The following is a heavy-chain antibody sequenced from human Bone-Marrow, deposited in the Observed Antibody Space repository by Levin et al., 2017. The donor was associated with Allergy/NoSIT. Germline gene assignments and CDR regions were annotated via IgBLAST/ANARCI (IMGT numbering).Heavy chain of an antibody. CDR1: GFTFNKYF. D-gene: IGHD3/OR15-3a*01. J-gene: IGHJ4*02. Sequence: GESLKISCAASGFTFNKYFMTWIRQAPGKGLEWVSYISSSGRRTDYADSVKGRFTISRDNTKNSVYLQMNSLRAEDTAVYYCAAEADWDDYWGRGTLVTVSS. CDR2: ISSSGRRT. CDR3: AAEADWDDY. V-gene: IGHV3-11*01.